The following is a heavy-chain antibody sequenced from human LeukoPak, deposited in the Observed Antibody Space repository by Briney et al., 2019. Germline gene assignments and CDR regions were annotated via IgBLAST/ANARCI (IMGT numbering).Heavy chain of an antibody. J-gene: IGHJ3*02. CDR1: GFTFSSYD. CDR3: ARGAYRRTTDAFDI. V-gene: IGHV3-13*01. CDR2: IGTAGDT. D-gene: IGHD3-16*02. Sequence: GGSLRLSCAASGFTFSSYDMHWVRQATGKGLEWVSAIGTAGDTYYPGSVKGRFTISRENAKNSLYLQMNSLRAGDTAVYYCARGAYRRTTDAFDIWGQGTMVTVSS.